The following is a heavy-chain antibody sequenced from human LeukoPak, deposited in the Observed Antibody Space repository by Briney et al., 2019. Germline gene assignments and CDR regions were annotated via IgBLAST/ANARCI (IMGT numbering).Heavy chain of an antibody. CDR2: ISSSGSTI. D-gene: IGHD3-10*01. J-gene: IGHJ4*02. Sequence: PGGSLRLSCAASGFTFSSYEMNWVRQAPGKGLEWVSYISSSGSTIYYADSVKGRFTISRDNAKNSLYLQMNSLRAEDTAVYYCASWGFGELSGVDYWGQGTLVTVSS. V-gene: IGHV3-48*03. CDR1: GFTFSSYE. CDR3: ASWGFGELSGVDY.